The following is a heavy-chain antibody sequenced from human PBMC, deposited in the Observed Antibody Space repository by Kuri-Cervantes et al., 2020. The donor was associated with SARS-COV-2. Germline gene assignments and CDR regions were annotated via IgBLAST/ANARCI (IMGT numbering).Heavy chain of an antibody. CDR3: ARDPNAYNFWSGFKGGIDY. D-gene: IGHD3-3*01. J-gene: IGHJ4*02. Sequence: GGSLRLSCEASGFTFSAYAMQWVRHVPGKGLQWLAVMSSDGISKYYLDSVRGRFTISRDNSRNTLYLHTNSLRVEDTAVYYCARDPNAYNFWSGFKGGIDYWGQGTLVTVSS. CDR1: GFTFSAYA. CDR2: MSSDGISK. V-gene: IGHV3-30*16.